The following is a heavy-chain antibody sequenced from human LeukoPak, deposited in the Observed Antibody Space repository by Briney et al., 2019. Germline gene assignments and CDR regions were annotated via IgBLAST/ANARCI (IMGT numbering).Heavy chain of an antibody. CDR3: ARGPSEWFQGVGYFDY. CDR1: GYTFTGYY. CDR2: INPNSGGT. V-gene: IGHV1-2*02. Sequence: ASVKVSCKASGYTFTGYYMHWVRQAPGQGLEWMGWINPNSGGTNYAQKFQGRVTITADESTSTAYMELSSLRSEDTAVYYCARGPSEWFQGVGYFDYWGQGTLVTVSS. J-gene: IGHJ4*02. D-gene: IGHD3-3*01.